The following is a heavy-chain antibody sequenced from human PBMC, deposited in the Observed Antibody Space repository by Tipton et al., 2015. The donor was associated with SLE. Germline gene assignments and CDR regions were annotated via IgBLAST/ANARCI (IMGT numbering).Heavy chain of an antibody. Sequence: TLSFTCTVSGGSISSYYWSWIRQPPGKGLEWIGYIYYSGSTNYNPSLKSRVTISVDTSKNQFSLKLSSVTAADTAVYYCARPITMGGPNAFDIWGQGTMVTVSS. CDR1: GGSISSYY. V-gene: IGHV4-59*08. CDR2: IYYSGST. CDR3: ARPITMGGPNAFDI. D-gene: IGHD3-10*01. J-gene: IGHJ3*02.